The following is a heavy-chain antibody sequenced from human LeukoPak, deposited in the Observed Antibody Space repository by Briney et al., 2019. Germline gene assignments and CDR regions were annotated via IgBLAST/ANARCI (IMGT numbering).Heavy chain of an antibody. D-gene: IGHD3-10*01. Sequence: GGSLRLSCAASGFTLSSYAMHWVGKAPGRGWGGVPVISYDGSNKYYADSVKGRFTISRDNSKNTLYLQMNSLRAEDTAVYYCARDSGSYHYYYYGMDVWGQGTTVTVSS. CDR1: GFTLSSYA. CDR3: ARDSGSYHYYYYGMDV. V-gene: IGHV3-30-3*01. CDR2: ISYDGSNK. J-gene: IGHJ6*02.